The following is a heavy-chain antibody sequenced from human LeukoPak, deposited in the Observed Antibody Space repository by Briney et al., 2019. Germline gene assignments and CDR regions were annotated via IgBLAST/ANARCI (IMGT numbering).Heavy chain of an antibody. V-gene: IGHV3-11*01. Sequence: PGGSLRLSCAASGFMFSDYYMVSIRQAPGKGLEWLAYISSGGDTFFYAESVKGRFTISRDNSGDSLYLQMNRLRAEDTAVYYCARGDGVYDYVWGRSYWGQGTLVTVSS. D-gene: IGHD3-16*01. J-gene: IGHJ4*02. CDR1: GFMFSDYY. CDR2: ISSGGDTF. CDR3: ARGDGVYDYVWGRSY.